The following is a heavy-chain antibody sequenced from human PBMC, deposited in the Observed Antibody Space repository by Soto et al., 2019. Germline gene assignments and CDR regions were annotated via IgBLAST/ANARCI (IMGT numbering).Heavy chain of an antibody. J-gene: IGHJ6*04. CDR2: IFYSGKI. CDR1: VGSISSYY. Sequence: SETLSLTCTVSVGSISSYYWSWIRQPPGKGLEWIGYIFYSGKIDYNPSLKSRVSISVDTSKNQFSLKLTSVTAADTAVYYCKTQGFGGLHGLVDVWGKGTTVTFSS. D-gene: IGHD3-10*01. CDR3: KTQGFGGLHGLVDV. V-gene: IGHV4-59*08.